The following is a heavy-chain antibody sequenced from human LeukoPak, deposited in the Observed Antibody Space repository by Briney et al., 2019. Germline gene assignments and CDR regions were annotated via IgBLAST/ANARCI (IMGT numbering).Heavy chain of an antibody. CDR1: GFTFSSYS. CDR2: ISSSSSYI. J-gene: IGHJ4*02. V-gene: IGHV3-21*01. D-gene: IGHD3-16*01. CDR3: ARQDDEFAYFDY. Sequence: GGSLRLSCAASGFTFSSYSMNWVRQAPGKGLEWVSSISSSSSYIYYADSVKGRFTISRDNAKNSLYLQMNSLRAEDTAVYYCARQDDEFAYFDYWGQGTQVTVSS.